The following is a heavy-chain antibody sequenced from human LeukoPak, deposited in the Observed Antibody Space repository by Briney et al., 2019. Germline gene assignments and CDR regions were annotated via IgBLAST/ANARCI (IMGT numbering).Heavy chain of an antibody. CDR2: ITSSSSYT. V-gene: IGHV3-11*05. CDR1: GFTFSDYY. D-gene: IGHD2-2*01. CDR3: ARDLYCSSTSCYGPMGYYFDY. J-gene: IGHJ4*02. Sequence: KPGGSLRLSCAASGFTFSDYYMSWIRQAPGKELEWVSYITSSSSYTNYADSVKGRFTISRDNAKNSLYLQMNSLRAEDTAVYYCARDLYCSSTSCYGPMGYYFDYWGQGTLVTVSS.